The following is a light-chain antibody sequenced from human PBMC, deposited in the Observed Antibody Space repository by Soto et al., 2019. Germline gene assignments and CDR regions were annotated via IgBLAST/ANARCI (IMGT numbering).Light chain of an antibody. CDR1: QSISDW. CDR3: QEYKSAT. J-gene: IGKJ2*01. Sequence: DIQMTQSPSTLSASVGDRVTITCRASQSISDWLAWYQQKPGKAPKPLIYDASTLQSGVPSRFSGSGSGTEFTLTISSLQPDDFATYYCQEYKSATFGQGTK. V-gene: IGKV1-5*01. CDR2: DAS.